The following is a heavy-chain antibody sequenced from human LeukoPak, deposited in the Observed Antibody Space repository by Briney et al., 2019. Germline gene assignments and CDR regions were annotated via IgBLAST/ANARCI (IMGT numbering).Heavy chain of an antibody. D-gene: IGHD6-6*01. Sequence: PSETLSLTCTVSGGSIGSSSYNWGWIRQPPGKGLEWIGSIYYSGSTYYNPSLKSRGTISVDTSKNQFSLNLSSVTAADTAVYYCARRVVQAGMDVWGQGTTVTVSS. CDR3: ARRVVQAGMDV. CDR1: GGSIGSSSYN. J-gene: IGHJ6*02. V-gene: IGHV4-39*01. CDR2: IYYSGST.